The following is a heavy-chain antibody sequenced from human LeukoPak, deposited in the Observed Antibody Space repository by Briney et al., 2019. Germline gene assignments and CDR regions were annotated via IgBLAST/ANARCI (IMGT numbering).Heavy chain of an antibody. J-gene: IGHJ4*02. CDR1: GFTFSSYW. Sequence: GGSLRLSCAASGFTFSSYWMHWVRQAPGKGLVWVSRIKSDGSITTYADSVKGRFTISRDNAKNTLYLQMNSLRAEDTAVYYCARSAFHYGSGTYLEWGQGTLVTVSS. CDR3: ARSAFHYGSGTYLE. V-gene: IGHV3-74*01. D-gene: IGHD3-10*01. CDR2: IKSDGSIT.